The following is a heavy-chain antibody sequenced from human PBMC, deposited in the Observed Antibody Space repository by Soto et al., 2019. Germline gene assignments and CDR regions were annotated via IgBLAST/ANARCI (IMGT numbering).Heavy chain of an antibody. CDR1: GFTFSSHG. CDR3: ATDYSSTGYVFVY. Sequence: QAQLVESGGGVVQPGRYLRLSCAASGFTFSSHGMHWVRQAPGKGLDWVEVIWSGGSNEYYADSVKGRFTISRDNSKNTLYMQMRSLKVDDTAVDYCATDYSSTGYVFVYWGQGALVTVSS. D-gene: IGHD2-2*01. V-gene: IGHV3-33*01. J-gene: IGHJ4*02. CDR2: IWSGGSNE.